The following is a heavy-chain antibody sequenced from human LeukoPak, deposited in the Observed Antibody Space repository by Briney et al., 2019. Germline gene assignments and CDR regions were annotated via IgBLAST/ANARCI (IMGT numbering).Heavy chain of an antibody. CDR2: INYSGST. CDR3: ASSLVGGSGSSPFDC. D-gene: IGHD3-10*01. J-gene: IGHJ4*02. CDR1: GGSFSGYY. V-gene: IGHV4-34*01. Sequence: SETLSLTCAVYGGSFSGYYWSWIRQPPGKGLEWIGEINYSGSTNYNPSLKSRVTISVDTSKNQFSLKLSSVTAADTAVYYCASSLVGGSGSSPFDCWGQGILVTVSS.